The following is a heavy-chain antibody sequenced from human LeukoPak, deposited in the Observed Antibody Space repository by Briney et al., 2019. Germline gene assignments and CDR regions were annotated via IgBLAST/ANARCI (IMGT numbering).Heavy chain of an antibody. CDR1: GGSISSGGYY. CDR2: IYYRAST. D-gene: IGHD1-26*01. J-gene: IGHJ3*02. CDR3: ASYSGQNDAFDI. V-gene: IGHV4-31*03. Sequence: TLSLTCTVSGGSISSGGYYWSWIRQHPGKGLEWIGYIYYRASTYYTPSLKSRLTISVDTSKNQFSLKPSSVTAADTAVYYCASYSGQNDAFDIWGQGTMVTVSS.